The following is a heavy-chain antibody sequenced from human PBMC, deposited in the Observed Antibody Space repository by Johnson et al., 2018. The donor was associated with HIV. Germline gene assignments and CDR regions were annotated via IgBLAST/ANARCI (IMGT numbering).Heavy chain of an antibody. CDR3: AKDSGNYGDNVFDI. D-gene: IGHD3-10*01. CDR2: IKQDGSEK. CDR1: GFTFSRYW. V-gene: IGHV3-7*01. Sequence: VQLVESGGGVVQPGRSLRLSCAASGFTFSRYWMSWVRQAPGKGLEWVANIKQDGSEKYYVDSVRGRFTISRDNSKNTLYLQMNSLRAEDTAVYYCAKDSGNYGDNVFDIWGQGTTVTVSS. J-gene: IGHJ3*02.